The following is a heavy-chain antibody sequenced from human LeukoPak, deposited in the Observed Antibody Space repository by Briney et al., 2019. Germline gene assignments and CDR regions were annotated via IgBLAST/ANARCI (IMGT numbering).Heavy chain of an antibody. J-gene: IGHJ5*02. CDR1: GFTFSSYG. CDR3: AGTTVTQNWFDP. V-gene: IGHV3-30*02. Sequence: GGSLRLSCAASGFTFSSYGMHWVRQAPGKGLEWVAFIRYDGSNKYYADSVKGRFTISRDNSKNTLYLQMNSLRAEDTAVYYCAGTTVTQNWFDPWGQGTLVTVSS. D-gene: IGHD4-17*01. CDR2: IRYDGSNK.